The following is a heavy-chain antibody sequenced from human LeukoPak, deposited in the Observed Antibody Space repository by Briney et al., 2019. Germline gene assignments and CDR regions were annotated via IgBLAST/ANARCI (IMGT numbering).Heavy chain of an antibody. CDR1: GGSISSSSYY. Sequence: PSETLSLTCTVSGGSISSSSYYWGWIRQPPGKGLEWIGSIYYSGSTYYNPSLKSRVTISVDTSKNQFSLKLSSVTAADTAVYYCATLRREYYDSRDYWGQGTLVTVSS. CDR2: IYYSGST. CDR3: ATLRREYYDSRDY. V-gene: IGHV4-39*01. J-gene: IGHJ4*02. D-gene: IGHD3-22*01.